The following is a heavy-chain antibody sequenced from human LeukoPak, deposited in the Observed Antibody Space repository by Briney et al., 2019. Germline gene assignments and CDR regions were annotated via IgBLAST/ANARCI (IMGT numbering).Heavy chain of an antibody. CDR1: GFTFDDYG. CDR2: INWNGGST. CDR3: ARSVGYSSSWYVGYFDY. J-gene: IGHJ4*02. Sequence: PGGSLRLSCAASGFTFDDYGMSWVRQAPGKGLEWVSSINWNGGSTGYADSVKGRFTISRDNAKNSLYLQMNSLRAEDTTLYYCARSVGYSSSWYVGYFDYWGQGTLVTVSS. V-gene: IGHV3-20*04. D-gene: IGHD6-13*01.